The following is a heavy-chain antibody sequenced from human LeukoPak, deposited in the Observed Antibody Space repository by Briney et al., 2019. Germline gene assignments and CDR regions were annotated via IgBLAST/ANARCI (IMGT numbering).Heavy chain of an antibody. J-gene: IGHJ4*02. D-gene: IGHD1-26*01. Sequence: ASVKVSCKASGYTFTSYDINWVRQATGQGLEWMGWMNPNSGNKGYAQKFQGRVTMTRNTSISTAYMELSSLRSEDTAVYYCAREQELHPSNWGQGTLVTVSS. V-gene: IGHV1-8*01. CDR1: GYTFTSYD. CDR3: AREQELHPSN. CDR2: MNPNSGNK.